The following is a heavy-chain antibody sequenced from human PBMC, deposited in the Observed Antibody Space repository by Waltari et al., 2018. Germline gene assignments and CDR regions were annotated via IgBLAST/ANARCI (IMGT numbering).Heavy chain of an antibody. J-gene: IGHJ6*02. CDR1: GFTFSSYG. D-gene: IGHD6-19*01. CDR2: ISYDGSNK. CDR3: AKEVAGNDYYYGMDV. V-gene: IGHV3-30*18. Sequence: QVQLVESGGGVVQPGRSLRLSCAASGFTFSSYGMHWVRPAPGKGLEWVAVISYDGSNKYYADSVKGRFTISRDNSKNTLYLQMNSLRAEDTAVYYCAKEVAGNDYYYGMDVWGQGTTVTVSS.